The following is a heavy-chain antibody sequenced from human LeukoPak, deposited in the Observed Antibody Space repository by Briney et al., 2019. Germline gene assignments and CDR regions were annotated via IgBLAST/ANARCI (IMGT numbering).Heavy chain of an antibody. J-gene: IGHJ6*02. CDR1: GGSFSGYY. Sequence: SETLSLTCAVYGGSFSGYYWSWIRQPPGKGLEWIGEINHSGSTNYNPSLKSRVTISVDTSKNHFSLKLSSVTAADTAVYYCARGRPLYYDILTGYPNPLYYYYGMDVWGQGTTVTVSS. V-gene: IGHV4-34*01. CDR2: INHSGST. CDR3: ARGRPLYYDILTGYPNPLYYYYGMDV. D-gene: IGHD3-9*01.